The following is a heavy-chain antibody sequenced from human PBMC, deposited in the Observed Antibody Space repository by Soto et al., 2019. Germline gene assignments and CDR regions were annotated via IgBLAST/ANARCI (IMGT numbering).Heavy chain of an antibody. CDR2: LTSDGRTP. Sequence: HPGGSLRLSCAASGFTFGNYWMHWVRQAPGKGPEWVSRLTSDGRTPYYADSVKGRFTVSRDNAKNTLYLQMNSLRAEDTAVYYCARAEVDYWGPGTLVT. V-gene: IGHV3-74*01. CDR1: GFTFGNYW. CDR3: ARAEVDY. J-gene: IGHJ4*02.